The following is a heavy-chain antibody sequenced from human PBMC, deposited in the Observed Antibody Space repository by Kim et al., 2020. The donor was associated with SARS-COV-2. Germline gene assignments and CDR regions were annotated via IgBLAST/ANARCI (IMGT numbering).Heavy chain of an antibody. J-gene: IGHJ4*02. Sequence: GGSLRLSCAASGFTFSSYSMNWVRQAPGKGLEWVSSISSSSSYIYYADSVKGRFTISRDNAKNSLYLQMNSLRAEDTAVYYCALSGGRVSSSCMDYWGQGTLVTVSS. CDR2: ISSSSSYI. D-gene: IGHD6-13*01. CDR1: GFTFSSYS. V-gene: IGHV3-21*01. CDR3: ALSGGRVSSSCMDY.